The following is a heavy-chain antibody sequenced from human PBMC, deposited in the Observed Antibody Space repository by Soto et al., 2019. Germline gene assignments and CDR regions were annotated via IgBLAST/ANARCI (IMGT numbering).Heavy chain of an antibody. V-gene: IGHV1-46*01. J-gene: IGHJ4*02. D-gene: IGHD3-3*01. CDR2: INPSGGST. CDR3: ARDYDFWSGYYPIPSY. CDR1: GYTFTSYY. Sequence: GASVKVSCKASGYTFTSYYMHWVRQAPGQGLEWMGIINPSGGSTSYAQKFQGRVTMTRDTSTSTVYMELSSLRSEDTAVYYCARDYDFWSGYYPIPSYWGQGTLVTLSS.